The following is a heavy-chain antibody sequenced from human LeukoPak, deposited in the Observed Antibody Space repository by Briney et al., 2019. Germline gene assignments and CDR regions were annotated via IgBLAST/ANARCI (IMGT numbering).Heavy chain of an antibody. Sequence: ASVKVSCKASGYTFTCYYMHWVRQAPGQGLEWMGWINPNSGGTNYAQKFQGRVTMTRDTSISTAYMELSRLRSDDTAVYYCARATPVSSGSYGYWGQGTLVTVSS. CDR3: ARATPVSSGSYGY. CDR2: INPNSGGT. J-gene: IGHJ4*02. D-gene: IGHD1-26*01. CDR1: GYTFTCYY. V-gene: IGHV1-2*02.